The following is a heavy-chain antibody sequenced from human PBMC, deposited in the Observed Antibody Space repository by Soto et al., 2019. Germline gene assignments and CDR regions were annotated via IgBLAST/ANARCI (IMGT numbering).Heavy chain of an antibody. Sequence: SETLSLTCTVSGGSISSGGYYWSWLRQHPGKGLEWIGYIYYSGSTYYNPSLKSRVTITVDTSKNQISLKLSSVTAADTAVYYCARGRDYYGMDVWGQGTTVTVSS. J-gene: IGHJ6*02. D-gene: IGHD3-10*01. V-gene: IGHV4-31*03. CDR1: GGSISSGGYY. CDR3: ARGRDYYGMDV. CDR2: IYYSGST.